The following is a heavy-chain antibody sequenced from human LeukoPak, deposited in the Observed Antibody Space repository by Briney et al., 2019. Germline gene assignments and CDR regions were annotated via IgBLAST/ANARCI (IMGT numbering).Heavy chain of an antibody. CDR2: IYYSGST. J-gene: IGHJ4*02. CDR1: SGSISSYY. Sequence: PSETLSLTCTVSSGSISSYYWSWIRQPPGKGLEWIGYIYYSGSTNYNPSLKSRVTISVDTSKNQFSLKLSSVTAADTAVYYCARGYSSGWDYWGQGTLVTVSS. V-gene: IGHV4-59*08. CDR3: ARGYSSGWDY. D-gene: IGHD6-19*01.